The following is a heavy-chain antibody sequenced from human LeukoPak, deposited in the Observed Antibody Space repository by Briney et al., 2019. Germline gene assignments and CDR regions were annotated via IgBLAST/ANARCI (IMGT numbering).Heavy chain of an antibody. J-gene: IGHJ4*02. CDR1: GYSIRSGYY. CDR2: AYHTGST. CDR3: ARVGVVIAATQLDY. V-gene: IGHV4-38-2*02. Sequence: SETLSLTCIVSGYSIRSGYYWGWIRQPPGRGLEWIGTAYHTGSTYYNPSLKSRVIISVDTSTNQFSLKLSSVTASDTAVYYCARVGVVIAATQLDYWGQGTLVTVSS. D-gene: IGHD2-15*01.